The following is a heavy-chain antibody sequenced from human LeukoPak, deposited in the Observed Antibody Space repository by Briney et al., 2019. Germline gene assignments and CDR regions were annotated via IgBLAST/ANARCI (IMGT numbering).Heavy chain of an antibody. J-gene: IGHJ3*02. CDR2: ISGSGGST. Sequence: PGGSLRLSCAGSGFIFSNYWMSWVRQAPGKGLEWVSAISGSGGSTYYADSVKGRFTISRDNSKNTLYLQMNSLRAEDTAVYYCSTFGELSEDAFDIWGQGTMVTVSS. CDR3: STFGELSEDAFDI. CDR1: GFIFSNYW. V-gene: IGHV3-23*01. D-gene: IGHD3-10*01.